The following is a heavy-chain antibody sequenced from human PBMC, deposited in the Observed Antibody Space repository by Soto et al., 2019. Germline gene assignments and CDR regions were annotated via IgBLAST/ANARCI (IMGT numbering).Heavy chain of an antibody. CDR3: ARDPRIAAAGKPTRRYYYYGMDV. CDR1: GGGNLRDYR. CDR2: IIPKLGSA. V-gene: IGHV1-69*13. J-gene: IGHJ6*02. D-gene: IGHD6-13*01. Sequence: SVKVSCKASGGGNLRDYRTTWVRRAPGQGLEWMGGIIPKLGSANYAQNFQGRVTVTADESTNTVYMELSSLGSDDTAVYDCARDPRIAAAGKPTRRYYYYGMDVWGQGTTVTVSS.